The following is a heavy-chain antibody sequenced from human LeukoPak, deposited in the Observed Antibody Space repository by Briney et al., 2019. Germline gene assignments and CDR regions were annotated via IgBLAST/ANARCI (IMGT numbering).Heavy chain of an antibody. CDR2: INPSGGST. CDR3: ARDRDFWSGLNYYFDY. J-gene: IGHJ4*02. Sequence: ASVKVSRRASGYTFTSYYMHWVRQAPGQGLEWMGIINPSGGSTSYAQKFQGRVTMTRDMSTSTVYMELSSLRSEDTAVYYCARDRDFWSGLNYYFDYWGQGTLVTVSS. CDR1: GYTFTSYY. V-gene: IGHV1-46*01. D-gene: IGHD3-3*01.